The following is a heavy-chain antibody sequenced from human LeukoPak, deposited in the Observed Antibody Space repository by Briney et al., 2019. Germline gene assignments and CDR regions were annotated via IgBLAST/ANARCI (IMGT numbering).Heavy chain of an antibody. CDR2: ISSSSSYI. CDR3: TRRVDTAMVEGIDFDY. CDR1: GFTFSSYS. D-gene: IGHD5-18*01. V-gene: IGHV3-21*04. Sequence: PGGSLRLSCAASGFTFSSYSMNWVRQAPGKGLEWVSSISSSSSYIYYADSVKGRFTISRDNAKNSLYLQMNSLKTEDTAVYYCTRRVDTAMVEGIDFDYWGQGTLVTVSS. J-gene: IGHJ4*02.